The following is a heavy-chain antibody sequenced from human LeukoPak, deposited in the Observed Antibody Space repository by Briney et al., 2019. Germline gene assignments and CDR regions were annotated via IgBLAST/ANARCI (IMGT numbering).Heavy chain of an antibody. Sequence: GGSLRLSCAASGFTFNNYAMSWFRQTAGKGLEWVSAISGGGDRTYYAESVKGRFSISRDNSKNTLYLQMHSLRAEDTAVYYCGKRELWHGSGEDAWGQGTTVTVSS. J-gene: IGHJ6*02. V-gene: IGHV3-23*01. CDR1: GFTFNNYA. CDR2: ISGGGDRT. D-gene: IGHD3-10*01. CDR3: GKRELWHGSGEDA.